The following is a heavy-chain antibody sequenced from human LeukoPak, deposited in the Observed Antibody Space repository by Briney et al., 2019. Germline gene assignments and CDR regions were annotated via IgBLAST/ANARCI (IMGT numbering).Heavy chain of an antibody. CDR2: INPNSGGT. Sequence: ASVKVSCKASGYTFTGYYVHWVRQAPGQGLEWMGWINPNSGGTNYAQKFQGRVTMTRDTSISTAYMELSRLRSDDTAVYYCARDSGAAGYSSGWYAKDYWGQGTLVTVSS. V-gene: IGHV1-2*02. D-gene: IGHD6-19*01. CDR1: GYTFTGYY. CDR3: ARDSGAAGYSSGWYAKDY. J-gene: IGHJ4*02.